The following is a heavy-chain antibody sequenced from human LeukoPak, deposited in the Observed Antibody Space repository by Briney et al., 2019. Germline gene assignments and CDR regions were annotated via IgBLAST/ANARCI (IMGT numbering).Heavy chain of an antibody. D-gene: IGHD2-15*01. CDR1: GYTLTELS. Sequence: ASVKVSCKVSGYTLTELSMHWVRQAPGKGLEWMGGFDPEDGETIYAQKFQGRVTMTADTSTDPAYMELSSLRSEDTAVYYCATESELRTSPMGSCYAFDIWGQGTMVTVSS. CDR3: ATESELRTSPMGSCYAFDI. V-gene: IGHV1-24*01. CDR2: FDPEDGET. J-gene: IGHJ3*02.